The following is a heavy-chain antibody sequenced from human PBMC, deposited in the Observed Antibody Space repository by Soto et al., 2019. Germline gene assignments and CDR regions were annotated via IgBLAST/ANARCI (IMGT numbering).Heavy chain of an antibody. CDR3: AGRWTSGLVDAATYYYYGMDV. CDR1: GGSFSGYY. Sequence: NPSETLSLTCAGYGGSFSGYYWSWIRQPPGKGLEWIGEINHSGSTNYNPSLKSRVTISVDTSKNQFSLKLSSVTAADTAVYYCAGRWTSGLVDAATYYYYGMDVWGQGTTVTVSS. J-gene: IGHJ6*01. D-gene: IGHD3-16*01. V-gene: IGHV4-34*01. CDR2: INHSGST.